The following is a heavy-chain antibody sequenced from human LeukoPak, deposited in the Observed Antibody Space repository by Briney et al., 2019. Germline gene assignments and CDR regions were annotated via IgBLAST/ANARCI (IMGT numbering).Heavy chain of an antibody. Sequence: PSETLSLTCAVYGGSFSGYYWSWIRQPPGKGLEWIGSIYYSGTTYYNPSLKSRVTISVDTSRNQFSLSLNSVTAADTAVYYCARGGSRLTTAGDLDYWGQGTLVTASS. CDR1: GGSFSGYY. CDR2: IYYSGTT. D-gene: IGHD3-10*01. J-gene: IGHJ4*02. V-gene: IGHV4-34*01. CDR3: ARGGSRLTTAGDLDY.